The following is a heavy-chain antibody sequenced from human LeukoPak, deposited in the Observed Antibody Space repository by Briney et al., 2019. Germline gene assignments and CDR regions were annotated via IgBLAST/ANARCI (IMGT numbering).Heavy chain of an antibody. CDR2: IIPIFGIA. D-gene: IGHD3-3*01. V-gene: IGHV1-69*04. J-gene: IGHJ6*02. CDR1: GGTFSSYA. CDR3: ARGGLEWLYYYYYYGMDV. Sequence: SVKVSCKAPGGTFSSYAISWVRQAPGQGLEWMGRIIPIFGIANYAQKFQGRVTITADKSTSTAYMELSSLRSEDTAVYYCARGGLEWLYYYYYYGMDVWGQGTTVTVSS.